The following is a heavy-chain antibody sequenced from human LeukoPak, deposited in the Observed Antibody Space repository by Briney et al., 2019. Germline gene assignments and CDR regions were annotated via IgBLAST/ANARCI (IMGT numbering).Heavy chain of an antibody. J-gene: IGHJ5*02. D-gene: IGHD3-10*01. CDR3: ARAGITNSWFDP. CDR1: GFAFDTYS. CDR2: ISCWSSFI. Sequence: PGGSLRLSCAASGFAFDTYSMTWVRQAPGKGLEWVSSISCWSSFIYSADSVTGRFTISSDNAKNSLYLQMNSLRAEDTAVYYCARAGITNSWFDPWGQGTLVIVSS. V-gene: IGHV3-21*01.